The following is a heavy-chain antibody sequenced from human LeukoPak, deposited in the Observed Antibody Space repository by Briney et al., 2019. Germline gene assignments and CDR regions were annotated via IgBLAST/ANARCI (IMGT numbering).Heavy chain of an antibody. Sequence: SETLSLTCTVSGGSISSYYWSWIRQPPGKGLEWIGYIYYSGSTNYNPSLKSRVTISVDTSKNQFSLKLSSVTAADTAVYYCARGPNYDILTGHDYWGQGTLVTVSS. V-gene: IGHV4-59*08. D-gene: IGHD3-9*01. CDR2: IYYSGST. CDR3: ARGPNYDILTGHDY. CDR1: GGSISSYY. J-gene: IGHJ4*02.